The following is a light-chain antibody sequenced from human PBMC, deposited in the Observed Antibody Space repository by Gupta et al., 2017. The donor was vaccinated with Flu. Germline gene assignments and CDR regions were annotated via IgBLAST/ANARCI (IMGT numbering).Light chain of an antibody. Sequence: QSALTQPASVSGSPGQSITISCTGTSSDVGGSDYVSWYQKHPGKAPKLIIFDVSNRPSGVSSRFSGSKSGNTASLTISGLQAEDETDYYCSSYTSTSTFYVFGSGIKVTVL. CDR3: SSYTSTSTFYV. CDR2: DVS. CDR1: SSDVGGSDY. J-gene: IGLJ1*01. V-gene: IGLV2-14*03.